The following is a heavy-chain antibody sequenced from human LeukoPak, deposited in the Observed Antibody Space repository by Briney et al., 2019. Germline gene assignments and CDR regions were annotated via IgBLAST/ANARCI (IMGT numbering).Heavy chain of an antibody. Sequence: SETLSLTCTVSGYSISNGYYWGWMRQPPGKGLEWIGSIYHSGRTHYNPSLKSRVIISVDTSKNQFSLKLSSVTAADTAVYYCARVVYSGYDFRGAMDVWGKGTTVTVSS. V-gene: IGHV4-38-2*02. CDR1: GYSISNGYY. J-gene: IGHJ6*03. CDR2: IYHSGRT. D-gene: IGHD5-12*01. CDR3: ARVVYSGYDFRGAMDV.